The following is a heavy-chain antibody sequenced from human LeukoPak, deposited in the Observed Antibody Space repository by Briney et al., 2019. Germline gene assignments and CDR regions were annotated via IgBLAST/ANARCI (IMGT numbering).Heavy chain of an antibody. CDR1: GGSISSGSYY. Sequence: SETLSLTCTVSGGSISSGSYYWSWIRQPAGKGLEWIGRIYTSGSTNYNPSLKSRVTISVDTSKNQFSLKLSSVTAADTAVYYCARHAHYDYVWGSYRYEYFDYWGQGTLVTVSS. D-gene: IGHD3-16*02. J-gene: IGHJ4*02. CDR2: IYTSGST. V-gene: IGHV4-61*02. CDR3: ARHAHYDYVWGSYRYEYFDY.